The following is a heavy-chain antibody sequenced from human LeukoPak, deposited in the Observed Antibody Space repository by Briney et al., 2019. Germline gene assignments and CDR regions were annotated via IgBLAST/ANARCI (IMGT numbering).Heavy chain of an antibody. CDR1: GGSISSSSYY. V-gene: IGHV4-39*07. CDR2: IYYSGST. Sequence: SETLSLTCTVSGGSISSSSYYWGWIRQPPGKGLEWIGSIYYSGSTYYNPSLKSRVTISVDTSKNQFSLKLSSVTAADTAVYYCAGSKQWLVLFDYWGQGTLVTVSS. CDR3: AGSKQWLVLFDY. D-gene: IGHD6-19*01. J-gene: IGHJ4*02.